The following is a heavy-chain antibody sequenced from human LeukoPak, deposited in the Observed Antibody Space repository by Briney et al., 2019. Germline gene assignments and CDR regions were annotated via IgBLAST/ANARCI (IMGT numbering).Heavy chain of an antibody. Sequence: GGSLRLSCAVSGLIVSSNDMSWVRQAPGKGLEWVSGIHSGGSTYYADSVKGRFTISRDNSKNTVYLQMNSLRAEDTAMYFCAKEGWDNWGNAFDIWGQGTMVIVSS. CDR1: GLIVSSND. CDR2: IHSGGST. D-gene: IGHD7-27*01. V-gene: IGHV3-53*01. J-gene: IGHJ3*02. CDR3: AKEGWDNWGNAFDI.